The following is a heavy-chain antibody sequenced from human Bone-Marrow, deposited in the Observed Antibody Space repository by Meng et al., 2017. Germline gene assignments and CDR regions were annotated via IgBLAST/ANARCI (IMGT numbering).Heavy chain of an antibody. J-gene: IGHJ4*02. CDR1: EITFSSYT. Sequence: EVQLVQSGGGLVQPGGSPRLSCAASEITFSSYTMTWVRQAPRKGLEWVSTIGGSGNSTYHEDSVEGRFTISSDNSKNTLYLQMNSLRAEDTAVYYCAKGVDFPPRFDYWGQGTLVTVSS. CDR2: IGGSGNST. D-gene: IGHD2-15*01. CDR3: AKGVDFPPRFDY. V-gene: IGHV3-23*04.